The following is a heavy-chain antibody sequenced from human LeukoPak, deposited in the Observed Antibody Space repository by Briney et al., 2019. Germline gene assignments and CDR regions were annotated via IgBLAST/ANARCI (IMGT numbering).Heavy chain of an antibody. CDR2: IYSGGST. D-gene: IGHD6-19*01. Sequence: PGGSLRLSCAASGFTVSSNYMSWVRQAPGKGLEWVSVIYSGGSTYYADSVKGRFTISRDNSKNTLYLQMNSLRAEDTAVYYCARETYSSGWYRFDYWGQGTLVTVSS. V-gene: IGHV3-53*01. J-gene: IGHJ4*02. CDR1: GFTVSSNY. CDR3: ARETYSSGWYRFDY.